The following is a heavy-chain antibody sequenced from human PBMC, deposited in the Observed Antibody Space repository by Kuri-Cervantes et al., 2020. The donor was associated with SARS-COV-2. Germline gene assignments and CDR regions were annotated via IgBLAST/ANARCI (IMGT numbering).Heavy chain of an antibody. CDR2: INSDGSST. D-gene: IGHD1-26*01. CDR1: GFTFSSYW. Sequence: GESLKISCAASGFTFSSYWMHWVRQAPGKGLVWVSRINSDGSSTSYADSVKGRFTISRDNAKNTLYLQMNSLRAEDTAVYYCAKDESAWEWYYYYYMDVWGKGTTVTVSS. J-gene: IGHJ6*03. V-gene: IGHV3-74*01. CDR3: AKDESAWEWYYYYYMDV.